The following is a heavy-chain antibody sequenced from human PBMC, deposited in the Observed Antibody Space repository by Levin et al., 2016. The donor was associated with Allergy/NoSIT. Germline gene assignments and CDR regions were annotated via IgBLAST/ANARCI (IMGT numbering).Heavy chain of an antibody. CDR1: GFTFSSYA. J-gene: IGHJ4*02. CDR3: ATGAPRTTVTNPVDY. D-gene: IGHD4-17*01. Sequence: GESLKISCAASGFTFSSYAMSWVRQAPGKGLEWVSAISGSGGSTYYADSVKGRFTISRDNSKNTLYLQMNSLRAEDTAVYYCATGAPRTTVTNPVDYWGQGTLVTVSS. CDR2: ISGSGGST. V-gene: IGHV3-23*01.